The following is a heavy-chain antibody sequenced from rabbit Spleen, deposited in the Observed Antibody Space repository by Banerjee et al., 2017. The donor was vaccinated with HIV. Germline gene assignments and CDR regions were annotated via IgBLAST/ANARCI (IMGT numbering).Heavy chain of an antibody. Sequence: QEQLEESAGGLVQPGGSLKLSCKASGFTLNNYGMSWVRQAPGKGLEWIGCIYDDGGGAYYASWAKGRFTISKTSSTTVTLQMTSLTAADTATYFCARDTGTSFSTYGMDLWGPGTLVTVS. D-gene: IGHD8-1*01. V-gene: IGHV1S45*01. CDR2: IYDDGGGA. CDR1: GFTLNNYG. CDR3: ARDTGTSFSTYGMDL. J-gene: IGHJ6*01.